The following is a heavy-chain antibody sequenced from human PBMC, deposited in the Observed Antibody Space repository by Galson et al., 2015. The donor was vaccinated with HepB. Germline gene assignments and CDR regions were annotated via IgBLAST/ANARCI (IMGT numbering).Heavy chain of an antibody. CDR3: AREGVFGDYGDYANAYYFDY. CDR1: GGTFSSYA. J-gene: IGHJ4*02. V-gene: IGHV1-69*13. CDR2: IIPIFGTA. Sequence: SVKVSCKASGGTFSSYAISWVRQAPGQGLEWMGGIIPIFGTANYAQKFQGRVTITADESTSTAYMELSSLRSEDTAVYYCAREGVFGDYGDYANAYYFDYWGQGTLVTVSS. D-gene: IGHD4-17*01.